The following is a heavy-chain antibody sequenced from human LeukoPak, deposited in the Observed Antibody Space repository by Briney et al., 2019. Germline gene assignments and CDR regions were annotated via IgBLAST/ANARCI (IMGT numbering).Heavy chain of an antibody. CDR1: GFTFSSYA. D-gene: IGHD2-8*01. CDR2: IWYDGSNK. V-gene: IGHV3-33*08. J-gene: IGHJ6*02. Sequence: GGSLRLSCAASGFTFSSYAMSWVCQAPGKGLEWVAVIWYDGSNKYYADSVKGRFTISRDNSKNTLYLQMNSLRAEDTAVYYCARDKIMRNYYYYGMDVWGQGTTVTVSS. CDR3: ARDKIMRNYYYYGMDV.